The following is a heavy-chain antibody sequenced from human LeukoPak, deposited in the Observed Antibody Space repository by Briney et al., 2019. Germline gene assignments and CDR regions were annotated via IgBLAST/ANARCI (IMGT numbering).Heavy chain of an antibody. V-gene: IGHV3-33*06. D-gene: IGHD4-11*01. J-gene: IGHJ4*02. CDR2: IWSDGTNK. CDR1: GFTFSHYG. Sequence: PGRSLTLSCAASGFTFSHYGMHWVRQAPGKGLEWVAVIWSDGTNKYYAGSVKGRFTIYRDDSQNRVFLQMNSLRAEDTALYYCAKDAQRGFDYSNSLEYWGQGALVSVSS. CDR3: AKDAQRGFDYSNSLEY.